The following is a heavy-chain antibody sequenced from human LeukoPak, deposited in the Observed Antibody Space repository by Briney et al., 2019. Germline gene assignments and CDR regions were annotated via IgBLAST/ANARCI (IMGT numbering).Heavy chain of an antibody. CDR1: GFSFSSYW. CDR3: ARGGDIVVVPAAH. D-gene: IGHD2-2*01. Sequence: PGGSLRLSXAASGFSFSSYWMRWVRQAPGKGLEWVANIKQDGSEKNYVASVKGRFTISRDNAKNSLYLQMNSLRAEDTAVYYCARGGDIVVVPAAHWGQGTLVTVSS. J-gene: IGHJ4*02. CDR2: IKQDGSEK. V-gene: IGHV3-7*01.